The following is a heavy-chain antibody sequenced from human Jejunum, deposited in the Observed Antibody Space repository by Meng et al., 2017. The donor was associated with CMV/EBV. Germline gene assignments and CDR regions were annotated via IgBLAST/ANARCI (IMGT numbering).Heavy chain of an antibody. V-gene: IGHV3-48*04. D-gene: IGHD5/OR15-5a*01. CDR1: GFSLSSYS. CDR2: IGTSSTK. Sequence: SCTATGFSLSSYSMGWVRQAPGKGLEWVAYIGTSSTKYYADSLAGRFTVSRDDAKNSLYLQMNSLRGEDTAVYFCVRDPVVSGLDVWGQGTTVTVSS. CDR3: VRDPVVSGLDV. J-gene: IGHJ6*02.